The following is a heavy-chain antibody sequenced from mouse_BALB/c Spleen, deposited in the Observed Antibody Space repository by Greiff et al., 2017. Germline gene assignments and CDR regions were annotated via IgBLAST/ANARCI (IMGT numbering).Heavy chain of an antibody. CDR3: AREGYWYFDV. J-gene: IGHJ1*01. Sequence: QVQLKQSGAELVMPGASVKMSCKASGYTFTDYWMHWVKQRPGQGLEWIGAIDTSDSYTSYNQKFKGKATLTVDESSSTAYMQLSSLTSEDSAVYYCAREGYWYFDVWGAGTTVTVSS. CDR1: GYTFTDYW. CDR2: IDTSDSYT. V-gene: IGHV1-69*01.